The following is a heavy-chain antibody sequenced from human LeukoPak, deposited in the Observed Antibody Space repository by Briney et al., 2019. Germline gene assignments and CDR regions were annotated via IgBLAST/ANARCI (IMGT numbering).Heavy chain of an antibody. Sequence: PSETLSLTCTVSGGSISSYYWSWIRQPPGKGLEWIGYIYYSGSTNYNPSLKSRVTISVDTSKNQFSLKLSSVTAADTAVYYCARGGYYDSSGYDYGMDVWGQGTTVTVSS. CDR3: ARGGYYDSSGYDYGMDV. V-gene: IGHV4-59*01. D-gene: IGHD3-22*01. CDR2: IYYSGST. J-gene: IGHJ6*02. CDR1: GGSISSYY.